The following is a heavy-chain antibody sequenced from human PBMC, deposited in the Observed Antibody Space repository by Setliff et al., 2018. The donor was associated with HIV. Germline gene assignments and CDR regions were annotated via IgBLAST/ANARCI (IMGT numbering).Heavy chain of an antibody. D-gene: IGHD3-10*01. J-gene: IGHJ6*01. CDR1: GDSINSGTYY. V-gene: IGHV4-61*09. CDR2: IYITGDT. CDR3: ARDNSYYYGSGSHYWYGMDV. Sequence: SETLSLTCTVSGDSINSGTYYWSWIRQPAGKGLEWIGHIYITGDTNYNPSLKSRVTMSIDTSKNQFSLKLSSVTAADTAVYYCARDNSYYYGSGSHYWYGMDVWGQGTTVTVSS.